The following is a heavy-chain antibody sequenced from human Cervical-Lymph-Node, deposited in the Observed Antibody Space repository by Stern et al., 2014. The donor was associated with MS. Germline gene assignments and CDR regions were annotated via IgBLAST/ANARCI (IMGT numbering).Heavy chain of an antibody. J-gene: IGHJ6*02. V-gene: IGHV1-18*01. Sequence: QVQLVESGAEVKKPGASVKVSCKASGYTLTSYGITWVRQAPGQGLEWMGWISPDNGNTNYAQKLQGRVTMTTDTSTSPASTEVRSLRSDDSAVFYCARGRGSAGMDVWGQGTTVTVSS. CDR1: GYTLTSYG. CDR3: ARGRGSAGMDV. CDR2: ISPDNGNT. D-gene: IGHD5-12*01.